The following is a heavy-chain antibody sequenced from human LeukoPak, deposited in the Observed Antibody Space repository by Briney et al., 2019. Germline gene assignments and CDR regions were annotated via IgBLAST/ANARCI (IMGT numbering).Heavy chain of an antibody. Sequence: KASETLSLTCTVSGGSICSSSYYWGWIRQPPGKGLEWIGSIYYSGSTYYNPSLKSRVTISVDTSKNQFSLKLSSVIPEDTAIYYCARDEDGAAARNFDSWGQGILVTVSS. D-gene: IGHD6-13*01. CDR3: ARDEDGAAARNFDS. CDR1: GGSICSSSYY. J-gene: IGHJ4*02. V-gene: IGHV4-39*07. CDR2: IYYSGST.